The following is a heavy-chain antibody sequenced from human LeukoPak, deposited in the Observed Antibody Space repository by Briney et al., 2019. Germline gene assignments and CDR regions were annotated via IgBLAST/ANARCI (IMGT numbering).Heavy chain of an antibody. CDR3: ASVYNWNDVVAFDI. Sequence: SETLSLTCVVSGYFISSGYYWGWIRQPPGKGLEWIGSIYHSGSTYYNPSLKSRVTISVDTSKNQFSLKLSSVTAADTAVYYCASVYNWNDVVAFDIWGQGTMVTVSS. J-gene: IGHJ3*02. CDR2: IYHSGST. D-gene: IGHD1-1*01. CDR1: GYFISSGYY. V-gene: IGHV4-38-2*01.